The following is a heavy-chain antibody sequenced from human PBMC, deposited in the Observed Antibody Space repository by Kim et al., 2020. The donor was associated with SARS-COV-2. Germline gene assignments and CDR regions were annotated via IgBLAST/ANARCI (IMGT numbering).Heavy chain of an antibody. CDR1: GGSVSSGSYY. Sequence: SETLSLTCTVSGGSVSSGSYYWSWIRQPPGKGLEWIGVIYYTGGTNYNPSLKSRATILVDMPKNQFSLKLSSLTAADTAVYYCARREAVAPRYYFDYWGQGTLVTVSS. V-gene: IGHV4-61*01. D-gene: IGHD6-19*01. CDR2: IYYTGGT. J-gene: IGHJ4*02. CDR3: ARREAVAPRYYFDY.